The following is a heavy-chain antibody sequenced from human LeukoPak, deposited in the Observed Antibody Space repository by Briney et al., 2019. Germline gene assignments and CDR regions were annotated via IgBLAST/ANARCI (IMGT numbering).Heavy chain of an antibody. Sequence: GRSLRLSCAASGFTFSSYSMNWVRQASGKGLEWVSSISSSSSYIYYADSVKGRFTISRDNAKNSLYLQMNSLRAEDTAVYYCARGRSSGWYAAYWGQGTLVTVSS. D-gene: IGHD6-19*01. J-gene: IGHJ4*02. CDR3: ARGRSSGWYAAY. CDR1: GFTFSSYS. V-gene: IGHV3-21*01. CDR2: ISSSSSYI.